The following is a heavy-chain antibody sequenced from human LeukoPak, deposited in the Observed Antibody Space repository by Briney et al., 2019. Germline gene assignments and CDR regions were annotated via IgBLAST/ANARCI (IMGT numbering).Heavy chain of an antibody. CDR3: ATGRWESVVIRTTSWFDY. Sequence: GASVKVSCKASGYTFTSYGISWVRQAPGQGLEWMGWISAYNGNTNYAQKLQGRVTMTADTSTSTAYMELSSLRSEDTAVYYCATGRWESVVIRTTSWFDYWGQGTLVTVSS. CDR1: GYTFTSYG. D-gene: IGHD3-22*01. J-gene: IGHJ4*02. V-gene: IGHV1-18*01. CDR2: ISAYNGNT.